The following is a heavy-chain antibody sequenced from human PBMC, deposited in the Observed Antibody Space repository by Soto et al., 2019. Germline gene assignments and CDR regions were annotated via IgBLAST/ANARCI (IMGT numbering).Heavy chain of an antibody. CDR1: GASISTYY. D-gene: IGHD3-10*01. Sequence: SETLSLTCTVSGASISTYYWNWIRQPAGKGLEWIGRIYTSGSTNYNPSLQSRVTMSLDASKNQFSLKLTSVTAADTAVYYCARGGEYTPLSSDYWGQGTLVTVSS. V-gene: IGHV4-4*07. CDR3: ARGGEYTPLSSDY. CDR2: IYTSGST. J-gene: IGHJ4*02.